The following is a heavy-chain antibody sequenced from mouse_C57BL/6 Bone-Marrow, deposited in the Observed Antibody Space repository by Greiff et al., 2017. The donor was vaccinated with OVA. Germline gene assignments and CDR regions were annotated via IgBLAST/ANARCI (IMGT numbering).Heavy chain of an antibody. CDR2: IYPGSGST. CDR1: GYTLTSYW. Sequence: VKLQQPEAELVKPGASVKMSCKASGYTLTSYWITWVKQRPGQGLEWIGDIYPGSGSTNYNEKFKSKATLTVDTSSSTAYMQLSSLTSEDSAVYYCERDYDYWGQGTTLTVSS. CDR3: ERDYDY. J-gene: IGHJ2*01. D-gene: IGHD2-4*01. V-gene: IGHV1-55*01.